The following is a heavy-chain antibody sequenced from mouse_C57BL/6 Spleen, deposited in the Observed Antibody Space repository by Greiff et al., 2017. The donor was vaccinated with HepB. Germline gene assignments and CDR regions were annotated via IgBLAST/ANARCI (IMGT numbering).Heavy chain of an antibody. Sequence: VQLQQSGPELVKPGASVKISCKASGYTFTDYYMNWVKQSHGKSLEWIGDINPNNGGTSYNQKFKGKATLTVDKSSSTAYMELRSLTSEDSAVYYCAYDYDLAWFAYWGQGTLVTVSA. CDR1: GYTFTDYY. CDR2: INPNNGGT. D-gene: IGHD2-4*01. CDR3: AYDYDLAWFAY. V-gene: IGHV1-26*01. J-gene: IGHJ3*01.